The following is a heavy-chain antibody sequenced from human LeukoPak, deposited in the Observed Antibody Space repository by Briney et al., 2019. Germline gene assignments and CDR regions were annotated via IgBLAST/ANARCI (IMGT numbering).Heavy chain of an antibody. CDR3: ARVSGAQVDSFDI. V-gene: IGHV4-59*01. CDR1: GGSISSYY. Sequence: SETLSLTCTVSGGSISSYYWSWIRQPPGKGLEWIGYIYYSGSTNYNPSLKSRATISVDMSKNQFSLKLSSVTAADTAVYYCARVSGAQVDSFDIWGQGTMVTVSS. J-gene: IGHJ3*02. CDR2: IYYSGST. D-gene: IGHD3-10*01.